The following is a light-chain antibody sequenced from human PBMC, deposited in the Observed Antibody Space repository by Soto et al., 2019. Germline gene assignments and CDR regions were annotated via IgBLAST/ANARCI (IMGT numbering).Light chain of an antibody. Sequence: DIEMTQSPSSLSASVGDRVTITCRASQTIASYLNWYQQRPGKAPKVLIYAASTLQSGVPSRFSGSGSGTEFTLTISSLQPEDFAIYYCQQSFDTPYTFGQGTKLDIE. V-gene: IGKV1-39*01. CDR3: QQSFDTPYT. CDR2: AAS. CDR1: QTIASY. J-gene: IGKJ2*01.